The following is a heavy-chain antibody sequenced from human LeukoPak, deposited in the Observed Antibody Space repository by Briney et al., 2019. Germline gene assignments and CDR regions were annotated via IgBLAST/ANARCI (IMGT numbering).Heavy chain of an antibody. V-gene: IGHV3-21*01. CDR1: GFTFSSYS. CDR2: ISSSSSYI. J-gene: IGHJ4*02. Sequence: GGSLRLSCAASGFTFSSYSMNWVRQAPGEGLEWVSSISSSSSYIYYADSVKGRFTISRDNAKNALYLQMNSLRAEDTAVYYCAREGHAYGRLGEDYFDYWGQGTLVSVSS. D-gene: IGHD3-10*01. CDR3: AREGHAYGRLGEDYFDY.